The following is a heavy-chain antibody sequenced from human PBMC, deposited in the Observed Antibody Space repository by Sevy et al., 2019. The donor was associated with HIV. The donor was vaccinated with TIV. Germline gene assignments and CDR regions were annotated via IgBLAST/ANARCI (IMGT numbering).Heavy chain of an antibody. CDR2: ISYDGSNK. CDR3: AKDTAAAGTRDYYYHYGMDV. V-gene: IGHV3-30*18. J-gene: IGHJ6*02. Sequence: GGSLRLSCAASGFTFSSYGMHWVRQAPGKGLEWVAVISYDGSNKYYADSVQGRFTISRDNSKNTLYLQMNSLRAEDTAVYYCAKDTAAAGTRDYYYHYGMDVWGQGTTVTVSS. D-gene: IGHD6-13*01. CDR1: GFTFSSYG.